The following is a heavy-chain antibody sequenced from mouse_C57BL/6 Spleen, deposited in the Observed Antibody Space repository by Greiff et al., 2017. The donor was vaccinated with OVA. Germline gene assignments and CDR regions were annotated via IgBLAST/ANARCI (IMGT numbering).Heavy chain of an antibody. Sequence: QVQLQQSGAELVRPGASVTLSCKASGYTFTDYEMHWVKQTPVHGLEWIGAIDPETGGTAYNQKFKGKAILTADKSSSTAYMELRSLTSEDSAVDDCTRRGGLRDYYAMDYWGQGTSVTVSS. D-gene: IGHD2-4*01. CDR3: TRRGGLRDYYAMDY. CDR2: IDPETGGT. J-gene: IGHJ4*01. V-gene: IGHV1-15*01. CDR1: GYTFTDYE.